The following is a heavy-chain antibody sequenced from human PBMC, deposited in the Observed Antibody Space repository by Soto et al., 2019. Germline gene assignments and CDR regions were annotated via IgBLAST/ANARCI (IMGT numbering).Heavy chain of an antibody. CDR3: XXDRGYGHXSVPYS. Sequence: QAQLVESGGGVVQPGRSLRLSCAASGFAFSSYGMHWVRQAPGTGLEWVAVISYDGSLQHYADSVKGRFTISRDNSKNXXXXXXXXXXAXXXXXXXXXXDRGYGHXSVPYSWGQGTLVSVSS. V-gene: IGHV3-30*03. D-gene: IGHD3-10*01. CDR1: GFAFSSYG. CDR2: ISYDGSLQ. J-gene: IGHJ4*02.